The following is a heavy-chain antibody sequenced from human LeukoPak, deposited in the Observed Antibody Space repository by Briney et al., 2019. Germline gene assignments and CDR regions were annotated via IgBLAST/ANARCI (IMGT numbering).Heavy chain of an antibody. J-gene: IGHJ4*02. CDR1: GGSISSGDYY. V-gene: IGHV4-30-4*01. D-gene: IGHD3-10*01. CDR3: ARAGITMVRGESLRFDY. Sequence: PSETLFLTCTVSGGSISSGDYYWSWIRQPPGKGLEWIGYIYYSGSTYYNPSLKSRVTISVDTSKNQFSLKLSSVTAADTAVYYCARAGITMVRGESLRFDYWGQGTLVTVSS. CDR2: IYYSGST.